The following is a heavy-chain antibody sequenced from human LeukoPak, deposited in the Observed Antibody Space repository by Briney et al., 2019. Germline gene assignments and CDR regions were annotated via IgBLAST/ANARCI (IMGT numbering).Heavy chain of an antibody. CDR2: IFYTGGT. Sequence: SETLSLTCTISGGSISNYYWNWIRQPPGKGLEWVGYIFYTGGTNYNPSLKSRVAISEDTSKNQFSLKLTSVTAADTAVYYCARASWAYSPFDSWGQGTLVTVSS. J-gene: IGHJ4*02. CDR1: GGSISNYY. D-gene: IGHD2-21*01. V-gene: IGHV4-59*01. CDR3: ARASWAYSPFDS.